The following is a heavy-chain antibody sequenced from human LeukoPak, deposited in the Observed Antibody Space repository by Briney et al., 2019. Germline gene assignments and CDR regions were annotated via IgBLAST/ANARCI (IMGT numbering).Heavy chain of an antibody. CDR3: ARVVDYYDSSGYYYVPGLGAFDI. V-gene: IGHV3-23*01. CDR2: ISGSGRSS. D-gene: IGHD3-22*01. Sequence: PGGSLRLSCAASGFTFSGSDMVWVRQAPGKGLEWVSAISGSGRSSYYADSVKGRSTFSRDNSKNTLYLQMNSLRAEDTAVYYCARVVDYYDSSGYYYVPGLGAFDIWGQGTMVTVSS. J-gene: IGHJ3*02. CDR1: GFTFSGSD.